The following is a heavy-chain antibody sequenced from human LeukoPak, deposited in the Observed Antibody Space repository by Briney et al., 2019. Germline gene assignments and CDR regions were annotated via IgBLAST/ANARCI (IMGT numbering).Heavy chain of an antibody. Sequence: GGSLRLSCAASGFTFSSYGMSWVRQAPGKGLEWVSAISGSGGSTYYADSVKGRFTISRDNSNNSLYLQMNSLRTEDTALYYCARSPGLNDYDSSGYTYFDYWGQGTLVTVSS. CDR2: ISGSGGST. CDR3: ARSPGLNDYDSSGYTYFDY. D-gene: IGHD3-22*01. CDR1: GFTFSSYG. J-gene: IGHJ4*02. V-gene: IGHV3-23*01.